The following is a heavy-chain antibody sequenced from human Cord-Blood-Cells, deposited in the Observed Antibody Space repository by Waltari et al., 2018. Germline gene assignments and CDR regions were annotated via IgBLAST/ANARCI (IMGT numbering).Heavy chain of an antibody. CDR1: GFTFSSYS. CDR3: AKEGNWGDALDI. V-gene: IGHV3-21*01. Sequence: EVQLVESGGGLAKPGGSLRLSCEASGFTFSSYSLNWVRQAPGKGLGWVSSISRSSSYIYYASSVKGRLTISRDNAQSSPYRQMNSLRAEDTAVYYWAKEGNWGDALDIWGQGTMVTVSS. J-gene: IGHJ3*02. D-gene: IGHD7-27*01. CDR2: ISRSSSYI.